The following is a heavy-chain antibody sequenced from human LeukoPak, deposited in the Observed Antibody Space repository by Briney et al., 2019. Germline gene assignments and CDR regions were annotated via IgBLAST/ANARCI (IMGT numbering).Heavy chain of an antibody. V-gene: IGHV3-23*01. CDR3: AKDSGGTYFYYYYYMDV. CDR1: GFTFSTYA. J-gene: IGHJ6*03. Sequence: GGSLRLSCAASGFTFSTYAMSWVRQAPGKGLEWVSAISAGGATIYYADSVKGRFTVSRDNSKNTLYLQINSLRAKDTAVYYCAKDSGGTYFYYYYYMDVWGKGTTVTVSS. D-gene: IGHD1-26*01. CDR2: ISAGGATI.